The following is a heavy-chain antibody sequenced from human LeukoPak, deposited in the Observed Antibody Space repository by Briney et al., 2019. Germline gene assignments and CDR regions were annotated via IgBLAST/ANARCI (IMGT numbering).Heavy chain of an antibody. D-gene: IGHD4-23*01. Sequence: ASVKVSCKASGYTFTSYDINWVRQATGQGLEWMGWMNPNRGNTGYAQKFQGRVTMTRNTSISTAYMELSSLRSEDTAVYYCARGPPTTVVTSIHRYYYGMDVWGQGTTVTVSS. J-gene: IGHJ6*02. CDR1: GYTFTSYD. CDR2: MNPNRGNT. V-gene: IGHV1-8*01. CDR3: ARGPPTTVVTSIHRYYYGMDV.